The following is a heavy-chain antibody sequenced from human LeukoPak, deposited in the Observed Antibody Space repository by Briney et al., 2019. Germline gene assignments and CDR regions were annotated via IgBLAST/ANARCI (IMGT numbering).Heavy chain of an antibody. CDR3: ARAISTAYSYGSTGSQYYYYYYMDV. CDR1: GGSFSGYY. J-gene: IGHJ6*03. D-gene: IGHD5-18*01. Sequence: PSETLSLTCAVYGGSFSGYYWSWIRQPPGKGLEWIGEINHSGSTNYNPSLKSRVTISVDTSKNQFSLKLSSVTAADTAVYYCARAISTAYSYGSTGSQYYYYYYMDVWGKGTTVTISS. V-gene: IGHV4-34*01. CDR2: INHSGST.